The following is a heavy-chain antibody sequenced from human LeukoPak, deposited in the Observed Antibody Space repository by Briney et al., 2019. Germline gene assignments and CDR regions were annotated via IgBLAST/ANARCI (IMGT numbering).Heavy chain of an antibody. D-gene: IGHD5-12*01. Sequence: PGGSLRLSCAASGFTFSSYWMSWVRQAPGKGLEWVANIKQDGSEKYYVDSVKGRFTISRDNAKNSLYLQMNSLRAEDTAVYYCAKGDVEMATICAFDIWGQGTMVTVSS. V-gene: IGHV3-7*03. CDR1: GFTFSSYW. CDR3: AKGDVEMATICAFDI. J-gene: IGHJ3*02. CDR2: IKQDGSEK.